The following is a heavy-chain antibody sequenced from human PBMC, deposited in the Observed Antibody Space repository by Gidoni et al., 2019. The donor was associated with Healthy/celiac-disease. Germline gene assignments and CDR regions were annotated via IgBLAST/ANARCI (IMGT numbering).Heavy chain of an antibody. CDR2: IKQDGSEK. D-gene: IGHD6-13*01. CDR1: GFTFSSSW. V-gene: IGHV3-7*03. Sequence: EVQLVESGGGLVQPGGSLRLSCAASGFTFSSSWMSWVRQAPGKGLEWVANIKQDGSEKYYVDSVKGRFTISRDNAKNSLYLQMNSLRAEDTAVYYCARDSIWTFHYWGQGTLVTVSS. J-gene: IGHJ4*02. CDR3: ARDSIWTFHY.